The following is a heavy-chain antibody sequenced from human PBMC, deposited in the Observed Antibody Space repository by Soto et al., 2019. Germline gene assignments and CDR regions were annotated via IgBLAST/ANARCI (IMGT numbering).Heavy chain of an antibody. Sequence: GGSLRLSCAASGFTFSSYAMSWVRQAPGKGLEWVSGISGSGGSTYYADSVKGRFTISRDNSKNTLYLQMNSLRAEDTAVYYCAMEGGGNYSRNECCQHWGQGTLVAVSS. J-gene: IGHJ1*01. CDR3: AMEGGGNYSRNECCQH. D-gene: IGHD1-26*01. CDR2: ISGSGGST. V-gene: IGHV3-23*01. CDR1: GFTFSSYA.